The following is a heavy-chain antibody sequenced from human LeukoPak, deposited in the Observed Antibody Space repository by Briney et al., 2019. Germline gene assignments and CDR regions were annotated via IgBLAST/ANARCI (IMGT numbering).Heavy chain of an antibody. CDR2: MNPNSGNT. J-gene: IGHJ4*02. CDR1: GYTFTSYD. D-gene: IGHD1-26*01. CDR3: ARGRLSGSYYDY. Sequence: ASVKVSCKASGYTFTSYDINWVRQATGQGLEWMGWMNPNSGNTGYAQKFQGRVTITRSTSISIAYMELSSLRSEDTAVYYCARGRLSGSYYDYWGQGTLVTVSS. V-gene: IGHV1-8*03.